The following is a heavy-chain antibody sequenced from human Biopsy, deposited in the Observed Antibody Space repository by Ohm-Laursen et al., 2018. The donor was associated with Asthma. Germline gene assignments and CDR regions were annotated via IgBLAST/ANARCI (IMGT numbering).Heavy chain of an antibody. Sequence: SLRLSCAASGFSFGSYGMHWVRQAPGKGLEWVAVMSFDGSSIYYADSVKGRFTISRDNSKNTLSLQMNSLTAEDTAVYYCAREGVAGTHIEDWGQGTLVTVSS. D-gene: IGHD6-19*01. CDR1: GFSFGSYG. CDR2: MSFDGSSI. CDR3: AREGVAGTHIED. J-gene: IGHJ4*02. V-gene: IGHV3-30*03.